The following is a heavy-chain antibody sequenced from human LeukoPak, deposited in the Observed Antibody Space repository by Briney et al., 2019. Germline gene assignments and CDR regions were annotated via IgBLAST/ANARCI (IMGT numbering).Heavy chain of an antibody. D-gene: IGHD6-19*01. V-gene: IGHV3-23*01. CDR3: AKRMGRSNIAVAGNFDY. Sequence: PGGSLRLSCAASGFTFSSYAMSWVRQAPGKGLEWVSAISGSGGSTYYADSVKGRFTISRDNSKNTLYLQMNSLRAEDTAVYYCAKRMGRSNIAVAGNFDYWGQGTLVTVSS. CDR1: GFTFSSYA. J-gene: IGHJ4*02. CDR2: ISGSGGST.